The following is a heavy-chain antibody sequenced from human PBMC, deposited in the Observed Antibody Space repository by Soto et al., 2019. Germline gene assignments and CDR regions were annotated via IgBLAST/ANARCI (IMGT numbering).Heavy chain of an antibody. CDR3: ARSPLVYDFWSGYFPTYGMDV. Sequence: SETLSLTCAVYGGSFSGYYWSWIRQPPGKGLEWIGEINHSGSTNYNPSLKSRVTISVDTSKNQFSLKLSSVTAADTAVYYCARSPLVYDFWSGYFPTYGMDVWGQGTTVTVS. J-gene: IGHJ6*02. CDR2: INHSGST. V-gene: IGHV4-34*01. D-gene: IGHD3-3*01. CDR1: GGSFSGYY.